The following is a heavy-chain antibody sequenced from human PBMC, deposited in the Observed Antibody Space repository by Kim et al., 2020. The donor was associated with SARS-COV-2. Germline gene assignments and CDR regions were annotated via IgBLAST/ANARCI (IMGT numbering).Heavy chain of an antibody. V-gene: IGHV2-26*01. Sequence: YSTSPKRRLTISKDTSKSQVVLTMNNVDPVDTATYYCARMGGSSYHAFDIWGQGTMVTVSS. CDR3: ARMGGSSYHAFDI. D-gene: IGHD6-6*01. J-gene: IGHJ3*02.